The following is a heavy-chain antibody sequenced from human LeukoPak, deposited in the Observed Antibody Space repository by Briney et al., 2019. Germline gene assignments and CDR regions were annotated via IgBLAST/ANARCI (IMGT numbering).Heavy chain of an antibody. CDR2: ISESTKQK. D-gene: IGHD6-19*01. J-gene: IGHJ4*02. CDR1: GIPFSRNS. Sequence: GGSLRLSCVASGIPFSRNSMHWVRRAPGGGPEWLAFISESTKQKNYADSVQGRFTISRDNAKNSLYLLMNSLRADDTAVYYCARDVTGTSYFDYWGQGTLVTVSS. V-gene: IGHV3-30*04. CDR3: ARDVTGTSYFDY.